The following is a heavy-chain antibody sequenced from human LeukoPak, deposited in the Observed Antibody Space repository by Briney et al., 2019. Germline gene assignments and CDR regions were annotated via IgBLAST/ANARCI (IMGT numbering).Heavy chain of an antibody. D-gene: IGHD2-2*02. CDR2: INHSGST. CDR3: ARRRCSSTSCYRQKYYFDY. V-gene: IGHV4-34*01. Sequence: SETLSLTCAVYGGSFSGYYWSWIRQPPGKGLEWIGEINHSGSTNYNPSLKSRVTISVDTSKNQFSLKLSSVTAADTAVYYCARRRCSSTSCYRQKYYFDYWGQGTLVTVSS. CDR1: GGSFSGYY. J-gene: IGHJ4*02.